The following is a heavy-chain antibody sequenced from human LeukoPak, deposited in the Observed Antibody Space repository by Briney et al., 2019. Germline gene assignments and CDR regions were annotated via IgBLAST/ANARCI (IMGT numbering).Heavy chain of an antibody. D-gene: IGHD6-13*01. CDR3: AKDALGSSSWYGNWFDP. Sequence: TGGSLRLSCAASGFTFSSYAMSWVRQAPGKGLEWVSAISGSGGSTYYADSVKGRFTISRDNSKNTLYLQMNSLRAEDTAVYYCAKDALGSSSWYGNWFDPWGQGTLVTVSS. CDR2: ISGSGGST. V-gene: IGHV3-23*01. J-gene: IGHJ5*02. CDR1: GFTFSSYA.